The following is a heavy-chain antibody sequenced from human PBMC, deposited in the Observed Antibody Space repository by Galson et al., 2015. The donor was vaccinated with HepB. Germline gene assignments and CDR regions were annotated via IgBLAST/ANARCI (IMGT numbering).Heavy chain of an antibody. D-gene: IGHD3-22*01. CDR2: ISSTGSYT. J-gene: IGHJ3*02. V-gene: IGHV3-11*06. Sequence: SLRLSCAASRFTFSDYYMSWIRQAPGKGLEWVSYISSTGSYTDYADSVKGRFTISRDNAMKSLYLQMNSLRAEDTAVYYCARDRLSYDSSGYYYENHAFDIWGQGQWSPSLQ. CDR3: ARDRLSYDSSGYYYENHAFDI. CDR1: RFTFSDYY.